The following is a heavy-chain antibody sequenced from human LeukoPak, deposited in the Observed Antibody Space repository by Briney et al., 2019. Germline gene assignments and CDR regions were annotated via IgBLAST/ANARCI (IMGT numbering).Heavy chain of an antibody. CDR2: TYHSGST. D-gene: IGHD6-25*01. CDR3: ARGRGRAFDI. J-gene: IGHJ3*02. V-gene: IGHV4-30-2*01. Sequence: SQTLSLTCAVSGGSISSGGYSWSWIRQPPGKGLEWIGYTYHSGSTYYNPSLKSRVTISVDRSKNQFSLKLSSVTAADTAVYYCARGRGRAFDIWGQGTMVTVSS. CDR1: GGSISSGGYS.